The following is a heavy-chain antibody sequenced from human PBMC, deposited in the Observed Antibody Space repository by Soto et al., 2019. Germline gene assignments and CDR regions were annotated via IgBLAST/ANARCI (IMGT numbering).Heavy chain of an antibody. J-gene: IGHJ6*02. CDR3: AKVGQQLIGRDYYYGMDV. CDR2: ISYDGSNK. D-gene: IGHD6-13*01. V-gene: IGHV3-30*18. CDR1: GFTFSSYG. Sequence: QVQLVESGGGVVQPRRSLRLSCAASGFTFSSYGMHWVRQAPGKGLEWVAVISYDGSNKYYADSVKGRFTISRDNSKNTLYLQMNSLRAEDTAVYYCAKVGQQLIGRDYYYGMDVWGQGTTVTVSS.